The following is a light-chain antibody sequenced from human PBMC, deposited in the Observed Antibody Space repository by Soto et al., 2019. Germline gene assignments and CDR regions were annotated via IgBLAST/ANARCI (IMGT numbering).Light chain of an antibody. CDR1: QSISSY. J-gene: IGKJ1*01. Sequence: EIVLTQSPAALSLSPGERATLSCRASQSISSYLAWYQQKPGQAPRLLIYDASSRATGIPARFSGSGSGTDFTLTISSLEPEDFAVYYCQQRSNWLWTFGQGTKVEMK. CDR3: QQRSNWLWT. CDR2: DAS. V-gene: IGKV3-11*01.